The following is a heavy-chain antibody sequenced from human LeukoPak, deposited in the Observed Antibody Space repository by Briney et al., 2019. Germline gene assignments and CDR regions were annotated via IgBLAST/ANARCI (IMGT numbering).Heavy chain of an antibody. D-gene: IGHD2-15*01. Sequence: GGSLRLSCAAYGFTFSSYSMNWVRQAPGKGLEWVSFISTSSSYIYYADSVKGRFTISRDNAKNSLYLQMNSLRAEDTAVYYCARDSGEYCSGGSCSNFDYWGQGTLVTVSS. J-gene: IGHJ4*02. CDR3: ARDSGEYCSGGSCSNFDY. CDR2: ISTSSSYI. CDR1: GFTFSSYS. V-gene: IGHV3-21*01.